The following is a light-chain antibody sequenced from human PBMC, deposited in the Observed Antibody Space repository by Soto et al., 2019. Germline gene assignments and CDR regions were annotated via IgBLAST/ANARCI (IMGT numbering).Light chain of an antibody. Sequence: QSALTQPASVSGSPGQSITISCTGTSSDVGGYNYVSWYQQHPGKAPKLIIYEVSNRPSGVSNRFSGSKSGNTASLTISGLQADDEADYYCCSYAGTTTVFGGGTKVTVL. CDR1: SSDVGGYNY. J-gene: IGLJ2*01. CDR3: CSYAGTTTV. V-gene: IGLV2-14*01. CDR2: EVS.